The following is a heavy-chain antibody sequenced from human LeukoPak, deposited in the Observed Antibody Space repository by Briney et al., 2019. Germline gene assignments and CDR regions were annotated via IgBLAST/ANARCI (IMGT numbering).Heavy chain of an antibody. V-gene: IGHV1-2*06. CDR2: INPNSGGT. CDR1: GYTFTGYY. CDR3: ASGGGSGSIYYYYYYMDV. J-gene: IGHJ6*03. Sequence: ASVKVSCKASGYTFTGYYMHWVRQAPGQGLEWMGRINPNSGGTNYSQKFQGRVTTTRDTSISTAYMELSRLRSDDTAVYYCASGGGSGSIYYYYYYMDVWRKGTTVTVSS. D-gene: IGHD3-10*01.